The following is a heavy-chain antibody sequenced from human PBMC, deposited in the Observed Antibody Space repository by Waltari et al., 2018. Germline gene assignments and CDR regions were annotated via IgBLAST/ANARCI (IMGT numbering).Heavy chain of an antibody. J-gene: IGHJ3*02. Sequence: QVQLVQSGAEVKKPGASVQVSCKVSGYTLTELSMHWGRQAPGKGLEWMGGVDHEDGETIDAQKCKGRVTMTDDTATDTADMELSSLRSEDTAGYYCATDRGGDAFDIWGQGTMVTVSS. CDR1: GYTLTELS. CDR3: ATDRGGDAFDI. CDR2: VDHEDGET. V-gene: IGHV1-24*01. D-gene: IGHD3-10*01.